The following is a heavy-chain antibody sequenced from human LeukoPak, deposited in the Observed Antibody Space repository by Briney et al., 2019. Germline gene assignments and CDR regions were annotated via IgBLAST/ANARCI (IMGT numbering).Heavy chain of an antibody. CDR1: GFTFSSYG. CDR2: IWYDGSNK. Sequence: GGSLRLSCAASGFTFSSYGMHWVRQAPGKGLEWVAVIWYDGSNKYYADSVKGRFTISRDNSKNTLYLQMSSLRAEDTAVYYCASTSGWYEPIDYWGQGTLVTVSS. J-gene: IGHJ4*02. D-gene: IGHD6-19*01. V-gene: IGHV3-33*01. CDR3: ASTSGWYEPIDY.